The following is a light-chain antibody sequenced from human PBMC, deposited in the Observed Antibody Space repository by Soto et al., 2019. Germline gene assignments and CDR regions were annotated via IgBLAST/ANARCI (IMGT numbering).Light chain of an antibody. J-gene: IGKJ1*01. V-gene: IGKV1-33*01. CDR1: QEISNY. Sequence: DIQMIQSPSSLSASVGDRVTITCQASQEISNYLNWYQQKPGKAPKLLIYDASNLERGVSSRFSGCGSGTDFTFASSSLQPEDFATYYGQQYDHLPRTFGRGTKVEIK. CDR3: QQYDHLPRT. CDR2: DAS.